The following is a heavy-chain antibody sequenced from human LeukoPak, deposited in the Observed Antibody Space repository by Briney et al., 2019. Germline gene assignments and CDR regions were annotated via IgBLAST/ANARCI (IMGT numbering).Heavy chain of an antibody. D-gene: IGHD3-22*01. Sequence: GGSLRLSCAASGFTFSSYAMSWVRQAPGKGLEWVSAISGSGGSTYYADSVKGRFTISRDNSKNTLYLQMNSLRAEDTAVYYCASSYYYDSSGYWGQGTLVTVSS. V-gene: IGHV3-23*01. CDR1: GFTFSSYA. CDR3: ASSYYYDSSGY. CDR2: ISGSGGST. J-gene: IGHJ4*02.